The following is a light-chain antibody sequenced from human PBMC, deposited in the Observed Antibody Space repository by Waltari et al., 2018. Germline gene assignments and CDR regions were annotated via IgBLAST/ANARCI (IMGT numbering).Light chain of an antibody. J-gene: IGKJ2*01. Sequence: EIVLTQSPGTLSLSTGERDTLSCRASQTVISSYLAWYQQKPGQAPRLLIYETSSRATGIPDRFSGSRSGTDFTLTISRLEPEDSAVYYCQQYGSSPRYTFGQGTKLEIK. CDR1: QTVISSY. CDR2: ETS. V-gene: IGKV3-20*01. CDR3: QQYGSSPRYT.